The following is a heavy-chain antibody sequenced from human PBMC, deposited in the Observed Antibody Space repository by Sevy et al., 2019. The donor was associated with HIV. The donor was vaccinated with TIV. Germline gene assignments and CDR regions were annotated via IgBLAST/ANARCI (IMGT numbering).Heavy chain of an antibody. CDR3: ARVLQQSGSWFDP. J-gene: IGHJ5*02. D-gene: IGHD6-13*01. CDR2: INPNSGGT. Sequence: ASVKVSCKASGYTFTGYYMHWVRQAPGQGLEWMGWINPNSGGTNYAQKFQGRVTMTRDTSISTAYMELSRLRSDDTAVYYCARVLQQSGSWFDPWGQGTLVTVSS. CDR1: GYTFTGYY. V-gene: IGHV1-2*02.